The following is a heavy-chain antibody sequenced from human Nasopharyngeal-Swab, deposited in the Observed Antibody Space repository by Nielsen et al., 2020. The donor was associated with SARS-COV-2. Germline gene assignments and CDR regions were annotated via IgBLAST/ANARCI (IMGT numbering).Heavy chain of an antibody. Sequence: VRQAPGKGLEWVSSISSSSSYIYYADSVKGRFTISRDNAKNSLYLQMNSLRAEDTAVYYCARESPAGDAFDIWGQGTMVTVSS. J-gene: IGHJ3*02. CDR2: ISSSSSYI. V-gene: IGHV3-21*01. D-gene: IGHD1-14*01. CDR3: ARESPAGDAFDI.